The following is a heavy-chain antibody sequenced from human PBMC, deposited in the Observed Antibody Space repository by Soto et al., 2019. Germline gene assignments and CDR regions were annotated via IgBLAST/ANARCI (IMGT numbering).Heavy chain of an antibody. Sequence: QVQLQESGPGLVKPSQTLSLTCTVSGGSISSGDYYWSWIRQPPGKGLEWIGYIYYSGSTYYNPSLRSRVTIIVDTSKNQFSLKLSSVTAADTVVYYCARVDCSGGSCYAEAFDIWGQGTMVTVSS. V-gene: IGHV4-30-4*01. CDR3: ARVDCSGGSCYAEAFDI. D-gene: IGHD2-15*01. CDR2: IYYSGST. J-gene: IGHJ3*02. CDR1: GGSISSGDYY.